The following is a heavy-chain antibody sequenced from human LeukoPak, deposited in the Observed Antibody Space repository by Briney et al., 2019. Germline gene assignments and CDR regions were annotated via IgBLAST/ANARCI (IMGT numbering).Heavy chain of an antibody. CDR1: GFTFSNFD. D-gene: IGHD3-22*01. CDR2: ISSDGSDK. CDR3: ARGYYYEGAYYFDY. J-gene: IGHJ4*02. V-gene: IGHV3-30*03. Sequence: GSLRLSCAASGFTFSNFDMHWVRQAPGRGLEWVALISSDGSDKYYADSVKGRFTISRDNSKKTLYLQMNSLRAEDTAVYYCARGYYYEGAYYFDYWGQGTLVTVSS.